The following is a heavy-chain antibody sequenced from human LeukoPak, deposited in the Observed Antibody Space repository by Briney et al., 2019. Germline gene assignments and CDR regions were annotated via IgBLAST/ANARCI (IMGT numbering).Heavy chain of an antibody. J-gene: IGHJ4*02. CDR3: AREVVPAAPIDY. CDR2: IYTSGST. CDR1: GGSISSYY. Sequence: SETLSLTCTVSGGSISSYYWSWIRQPAGKGLEWIGRIYTSGSTNYNSSLKSRVTMSVDTSKNQFSLKLSSVAAADTAVYYCAREVVPAAPIDYWGQGTLVTVSS. D-gene: IGHD2-2*01. V-gene: IGHV4-4*07.